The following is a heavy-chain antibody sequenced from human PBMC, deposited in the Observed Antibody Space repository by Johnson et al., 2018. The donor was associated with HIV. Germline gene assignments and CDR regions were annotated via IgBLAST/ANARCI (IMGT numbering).Heavy chain of an antibody. Sequence: VQLVESGGGLVQPGGSLRLSCAASGFTFSSYAMSWVRQAPGKGLEWVSVLSSGGSTYYADSVKGRFTISRDNGKHSLYLQMNSLRAEDTALYYWARGVGATTVAAFDIWGQGTMVTVSS. V-gene: IGHV3-23*03. CDR3: ARGVGATTVAAFDI. CDR2: LSSGGST. J-gene: IGHJ3*02. D-gene: IGHD1-26*01. CDR1: GFTFSSYA.